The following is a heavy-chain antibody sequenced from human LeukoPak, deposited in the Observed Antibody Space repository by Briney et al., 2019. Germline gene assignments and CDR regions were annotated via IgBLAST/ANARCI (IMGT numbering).Heavy chain of an antibody. CDR3: AREGGSSSWYYFDY. CDR1: GGSISNYH. CDR2: IYYSWGT. D-gene: IGHD6-13*01. V-gene: IGHV4-59*12. Sequence: PSETLSLTCTVSGGSISNYHWSWIRQPPGKGLEWIGNIYYSWGTNYNHSLKSRVTISVDTSKNDFSLRLSSVTGADTAVYYCAREGGSSSWYYFDYWGQGTLVTVSS. J-gene: IGHJ4*02.